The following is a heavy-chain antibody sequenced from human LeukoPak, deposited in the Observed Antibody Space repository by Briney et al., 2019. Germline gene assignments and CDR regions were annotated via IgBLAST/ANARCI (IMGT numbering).Heavy chain of an antibody. CDR3: TTYKYYFDQ. Sequence: GGSLRLSCAASGFTYDNAWMSWVRQAPGKGLEWVGRIKRKTDGGTTEYAAPVKGRFTISRDDSENTLYLQMNSLKTEDTAVYSCTTYKYYFDQWGQGTLVTVSS. J-gene: IGHJ4*02. V-gene: IGHV3-15*01. CDR1: GFTYDNAW. D-gene: IGHD1-14*01. CDR2: IKRKTDGGTT.